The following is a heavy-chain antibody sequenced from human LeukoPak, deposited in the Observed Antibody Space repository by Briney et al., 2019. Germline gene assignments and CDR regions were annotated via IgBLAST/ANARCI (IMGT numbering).Heavy chain of an antibody. Sequence: AGSRRLSGAGSGLNSRGDAMHWVRPVQGKGLEWVAFLRFVGSKEKYAESLKGRFTISRDNSKDTLYLQINTLRVDDSAVYYCAKEGYVNGVVDYWGQGNLVTVSS. J-gene: IGHJ4*02. CDR1: GLNSRGDA. CDR2: LRFVGSKE. CDR3: AKEGYVNGVVDY. V-gene: IGHV3-30*02. D-gene: IGHD2-15*01.